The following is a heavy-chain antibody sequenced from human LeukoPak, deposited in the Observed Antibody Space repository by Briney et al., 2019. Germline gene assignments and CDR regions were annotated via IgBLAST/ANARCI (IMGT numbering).Heavy chain of an antibody. CDR3: ARFGSSSWYLPSTFDY. CDR1: GGSFSGYY. V-gene: IGHV4-34*01. CDR2: INHSGST. Sequence: PSETLSLTCAVYGGSFSGYYWSWIRQPPGKGPEWIGEINHSGSTNYNPSLKSRVTISVDTSKNQFSLKLSSVTAADTAVYYCARFGSSSWYLPSTFDYWGQGTLVTVSS. D-gene: IGHD6-13*01. J-gene: IGHJ4*02.